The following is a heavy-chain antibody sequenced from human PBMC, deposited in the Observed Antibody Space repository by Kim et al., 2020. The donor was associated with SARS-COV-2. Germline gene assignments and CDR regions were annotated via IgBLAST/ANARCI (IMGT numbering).Heavy chain of an antibody. D-gene: IGHD6-13*01. Sequence: SEILSLTCAVYGGSFSGYYWSWIRQPPGKGLEWIGEINHSGSTNYNPSLKSRVTISVDTSKNQFSLKLSSVTAADTAVYYCARDPPAAGSNYWGQGTLVTVSS. CDR3: ARDPPAAGSNY. J-gene: IGHJ4*02. CDR1: GGSFSGYY. V-gene: IGHV4-34*01. CDR2: INHSGST.